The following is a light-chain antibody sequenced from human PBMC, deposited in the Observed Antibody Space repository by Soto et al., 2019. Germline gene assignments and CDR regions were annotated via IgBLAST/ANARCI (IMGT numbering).Light chain of an antibody. Sequence: DIQMTRSPSSVSAAVGDRVTITCRASQGINKWLAWYQQKPGKAPQLLISAASTLRSGVPSRFSGSGSGTDFILTISNMQPEDFANYFCQQANSLPLTFGGGTKVDIK. CDR1: QGINKW. CDR3: QQANSLPLT. J-gene: IGKJ4*01. CDR2: AAS. V-gene: IGKV1-12*01.